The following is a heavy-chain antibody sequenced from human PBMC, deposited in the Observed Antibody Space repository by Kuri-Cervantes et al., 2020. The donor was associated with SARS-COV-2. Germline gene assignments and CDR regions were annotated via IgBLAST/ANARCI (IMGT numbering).Heavy chain of an antibody. CDR2: INPSGGST. Sequence: ASVKVSCKASGYTFTSYYMHWVRQAPGQGLEWMGIINPSGGSTSYAQKFQGRVTMTRDTSTSTVYMELSSLRAEDTAVYYCARSWGNWRYMDVWGKGTTVTVSS. CDR3: ARSWGNWRYMDV. V-gene: IGHV1-46*01. CDR1: GYTFTSYY. D-gene: IGHD1-1*01. J-gene: IGHJ6*03.